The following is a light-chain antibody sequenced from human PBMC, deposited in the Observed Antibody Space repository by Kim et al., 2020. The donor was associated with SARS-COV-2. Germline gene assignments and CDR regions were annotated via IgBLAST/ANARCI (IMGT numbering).Light chain of an antibody. V-gene: IGKV1-33*01. CDR3: QQYAYLPFT. J-gene: IGKJ2*01. CDR2: DVS. CDR1: QDITNY. Sequence: ASVGDRFTITCQASQDITNYVKWYQQRSGKAPKLLMYDVSNLGAGVPSRFSGSGSGTDFILTINSLQPEDAATYYCQQYAYLPFTFGQGTKVDIK.